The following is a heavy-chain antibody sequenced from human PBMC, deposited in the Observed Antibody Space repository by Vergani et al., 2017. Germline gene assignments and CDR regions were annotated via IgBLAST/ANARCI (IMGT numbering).Heavy chain of an antibody. CDR3: ARLGGSYYYYYYMDV. J-gene: IGHJ6*03. V-gene: IGHV3-48*01. CDR2: ISSSSSTI. D-gene: IGHD1-26*01. Sequence: EVQLVESGGGLVQPGGSLRLSCAASGFTFSSYSMNWVRQAPGKGLEWVSYISSSSSTIYYADSVKGRFTISRDNSKTTLYLQMNSLRAEDTAVYYCARLGGSYYYYYYMDVWGKGTTVTVSS. CDR1: GFTFSSYS.